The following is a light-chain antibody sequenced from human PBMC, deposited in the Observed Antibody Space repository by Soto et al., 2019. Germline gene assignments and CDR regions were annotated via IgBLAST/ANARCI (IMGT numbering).Light chain of an antibody. J-gene: IGLJ2*01. Sequence: QSVLTQPPSVSAAPGQKVTISCSGSSSNIGNNYVSWYQQLPGTAPKLLIYGSTNRPSGVPDRFSGSKSGASASLAITGLQAEDEAHYYCQSYDNSLNTVLFGGGTKLTVL. CDR1: SSNIGNNY. CDR3: QSYDNSLNTVL. CDR2: GST. V-gene: IGLV1-40*01.